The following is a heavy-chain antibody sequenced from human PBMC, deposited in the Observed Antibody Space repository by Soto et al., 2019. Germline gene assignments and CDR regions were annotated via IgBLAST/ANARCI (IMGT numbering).Heavy chain of an antibody. CDR2: VNPNTGLT. D-gene: IGHD2-21*02. V-gene: IGHV1-2*02. CDR1: GYTFTALY. Sequence: ASVKVSWKASGYTFTALYMNWVRQAPGQGLEWMGWVNPNTGLTKLAQKFQGRVTMTRDTSISTAYMELTRLTSDDTAVYYCTTLRLDPWGQGTLVTVSS. CDR3: TTLRLDP. J-gene: IGHJ5*02.